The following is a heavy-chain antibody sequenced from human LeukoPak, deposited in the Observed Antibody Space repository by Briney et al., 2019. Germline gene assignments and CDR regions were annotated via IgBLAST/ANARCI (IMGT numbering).Heavy chain of an antibody. CDR1: GFSVTNNY. Sequence: GGSLRLSCAVSGFSVTNNYMGWVRQAPGKGLEWVSVLFVGGATYYADSVKGRFTISTDNSENTLYLQMKSLRAEDTAVYYCAKGDGYNFFDYWGQGTLVTRSS. D-gene: IGHD5-24*01. CDR3: AKGDGYNFFDY. CDR2: LFVGGAT. J-gene: IGHJ4*02. V-gene: IGHV3-53*01.